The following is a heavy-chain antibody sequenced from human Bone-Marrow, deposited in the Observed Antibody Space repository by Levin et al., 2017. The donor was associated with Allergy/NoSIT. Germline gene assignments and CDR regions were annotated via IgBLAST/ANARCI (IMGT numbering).Heavy chain of an antibody. CDR2: ISGSGGFT. J-gene: IGHJ5*02. D-gene: IGHD4-17*01. Sequence: GGSLRLSCAASGFTFSDYFMSWVRQAPGKGLEWVAYISGSGGFTVYADSMRGRFTISRDNAKNSLFLQMNSLRADDTAVYYCARELGDDPYNWFDPWGQGTLVTVSS. CDR1: GFTFSDYF. CDR3: ARELGDDPYNWFDP. V-gene: IGHV3-11*06.